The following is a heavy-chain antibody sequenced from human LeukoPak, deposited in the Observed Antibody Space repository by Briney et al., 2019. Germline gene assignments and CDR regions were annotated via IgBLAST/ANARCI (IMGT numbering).Heavy chain of an antibody. CDR1: GGSFSGYY. CDR2: INHSGRT. D-gene: IGHD1/OR15-1a*01. V-gene: IGHV4-34*01. CDR3: ARQWGTTY. Sequence: KTSETLSLTCAVFGGSFSGYYWSWIRQPPGKGLEWIGEINHSGRTNYNPSLKSRVTISVDTSKNQFSLKLSSVTAADTAVYYCARQWGTTYWGQGTLVTVSS. J-gene: IGHJ4*02.